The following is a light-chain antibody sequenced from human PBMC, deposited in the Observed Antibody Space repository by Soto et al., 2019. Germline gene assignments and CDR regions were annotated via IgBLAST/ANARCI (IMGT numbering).Light chain of an antibody. CDR2: GAS. V-gene: IGKV3-15*01. CDR1: QSVSSN. Sequence: EIVMTQSPATLSVSPGERATLSCRASQSVSSNLAWDQQKPGQAPRLLIYGASTRATGIPARFSGSGSGTEFTLTIRSLPSEDFAVYYCQQYNNWRPWTFGQGTKVEIK. J-gene: IGKJ1*01. CDR3: QQYNNWRPWT.